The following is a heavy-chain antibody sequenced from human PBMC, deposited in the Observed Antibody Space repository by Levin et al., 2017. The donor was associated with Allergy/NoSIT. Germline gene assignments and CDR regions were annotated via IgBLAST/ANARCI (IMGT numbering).Heavy chain of an antibody. V-gene: IGHV3-43*01. CDR2: ISWDGGST. CDR3: AKDRARSYSSNFDY. CDR1: GFTFDDYT. D-gene: IGHD5-18*01. J-gene: IGHJ4*02. Sequence: GESLKISCAASGFTFDDYTMHWVRQAPGKGLEWVSLISWDGGSTYYADSVKGRFTISRDNSKNSLYLQMNSLRTEDTALYYCAKDRARSYSSNFDYWGQGTLVTVSS.